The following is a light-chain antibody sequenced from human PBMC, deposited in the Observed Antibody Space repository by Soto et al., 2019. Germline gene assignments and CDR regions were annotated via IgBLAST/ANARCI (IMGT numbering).Light chain of an antibody. Sequence: EIVLTQSPGTVSLSPGDRATLSCRASQSVTSNYLAWYQQKPGQSPRLVMYVASTRAPGIPDRFSGSGSGTDFTLTISSLQSEDFAVYYCQQYNNWPLTFGQGTKV. CDR2: VAS. J-gene: IGKJ1*01. V-gene: IGKV3-20*01. CDR1: QSVTSNY. CDR3: QQYNNWPLT.